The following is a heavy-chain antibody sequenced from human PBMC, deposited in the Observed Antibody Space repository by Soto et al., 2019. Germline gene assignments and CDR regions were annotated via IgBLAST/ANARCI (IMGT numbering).Heavy chain of an antibody. CDR2: IYYSGST. CDR3: ARDTLYCSGGSCYSNDAFDI. V-gene: IGHV4-59*01. D-gene: IGHD2-15*01. CDR1: GGSISSYY. J-gene: IGHJ3*02. Sequence: QVQLQESGPGLVKPSETLSLTCTVSGGSISSYYWSWIRQPPGKGLEWIGYIYYSGSTNYNPSLKSRGTISVDTSKNQFSLKLSSVTAADTAVYYCARDTLYCSGGSCYSNDAFDIWGQGTMVTVSS.